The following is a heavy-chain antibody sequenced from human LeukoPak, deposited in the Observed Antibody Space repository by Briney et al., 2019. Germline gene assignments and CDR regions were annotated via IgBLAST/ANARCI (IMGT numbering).Heavy chain of an antibody. CDR2: IIPIFGTA. CDR3: ARAYYYGSGSYYNGNYFDY. D-gene: IGHD3-10*01. J-gene: IGHJ4*02. CDR1: GGTFSSYA. Sequence: VASVKVSCTASGGTFSSYAISWVRQAPGQGLEWMGGIIPIFGTANYAQKFQGRVTITADESTSTAYMELSSLRSEDTAVYYCARAYYYGSGSYYNGNYFDYWGQGTLVTVSS. V-gene: IGHV1-69*01.